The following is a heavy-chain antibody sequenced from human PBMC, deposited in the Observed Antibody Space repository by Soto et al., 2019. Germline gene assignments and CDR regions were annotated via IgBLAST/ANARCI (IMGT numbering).Heavy chain of an antibody. CDR3: ARDGYSGRSDGFYI. D-gene: IGHD1-26*01. Sequence: QVQLVESGGGVVQPGRSLRLSCAASGFTFGAYTMHWVRQPPGKGLEWVAVISYDGNNERYTDPVRGRFTVSRDNSKSTLYLQMNSLKSEDTAVYYCARDGYSGRSDGFYIWGQGTMVTVSS. V-gene: IGHV3-30-3*01. J-gene: IGHJ3*02. CDR1: GFTFGAYT. CDR2: ISYDGNNE.